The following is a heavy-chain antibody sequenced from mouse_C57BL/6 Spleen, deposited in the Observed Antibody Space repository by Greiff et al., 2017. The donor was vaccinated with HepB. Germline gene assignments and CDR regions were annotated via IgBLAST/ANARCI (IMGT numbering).Heavy chain of an antibody. V-gene: IGHV1-42*01. Sequence: VQLKQSGPELVKPGASVKISCKASGYSFTGYYMNWVKQSPEKSLEWIGEINPSTGGTTYNQKFKAKATLTVDKSSSTAYMQLKSLTSEDSAVYYCARGDYYGSPDYWGQGTTLTVSS. CDR2: INPSTGGT. CDR3: ARGDYYGSPDY. J-gene: IGHJ2*01. D-gene: IGHD1-1*01. CDR1: GYSFTGYY.